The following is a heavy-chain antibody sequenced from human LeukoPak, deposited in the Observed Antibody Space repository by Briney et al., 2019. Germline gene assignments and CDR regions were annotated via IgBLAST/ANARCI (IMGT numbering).Heavy chain of an antibody. CDR2: IYHSGST. CDR1: GSSISSYY. J-gene: IGHJ4*02. V-gene: IGHV4-59*01. CDR3: AREAIGVATTYYFDY. D-gene: IGHD5-12*01. Sequence: SETLSLTCTVSGSSISSYYWSWIRQPPGKGLEWIGYIYHSGSTNYNPSLKSRVTISVDTSKNQSSLKVSSVTAADTAVYYCAREAIGVATTYYFDYWGQGSLVTVSS.